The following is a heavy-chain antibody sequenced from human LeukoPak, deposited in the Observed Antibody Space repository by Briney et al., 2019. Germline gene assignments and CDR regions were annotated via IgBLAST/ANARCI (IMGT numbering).Heavy chain of an antibody. J-gene: IGHJ6*02. V-gene: IGHV3-30*18. Sequence: GGSLRXSCAXSGFTFSSYGMHWVRQAPGKGLEWVAVISYDGSNKYYADSVKGRFTISRDNSKNTLYLQMNSLRAEDTAVYYCAKSEMYAKSHYYGMDVWGQGTTVTVSS. CDR3: AKSEMYAKSHYYGMDV. D-gene: IGHD2-8*01. CDR1: GFTFSSYG. CDR2: ISYDGSNK.